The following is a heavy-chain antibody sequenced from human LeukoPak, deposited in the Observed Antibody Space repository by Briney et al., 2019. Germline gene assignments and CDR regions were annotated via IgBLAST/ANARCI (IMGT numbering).Heavy chain of an antibody. J-gene: IGHJ4*02. Sequence: SVTVSCKASGGTFSSYAISWVRQAPGQGLEWMGGIIPIFGTANYAQKFQGRVTITADESTSTAYMELSSLRSEDTAVYYCATVSGYDSSGYYLYYFDYWGQGTLVTVSS. CDR3: ATVSGYDSSGYYLYYFDY. V-gene: IGHV1-69*13. D-gene: IGHD3-22*01. CDR2: IIPIFGTA. CDR1: GGTFSSYA.